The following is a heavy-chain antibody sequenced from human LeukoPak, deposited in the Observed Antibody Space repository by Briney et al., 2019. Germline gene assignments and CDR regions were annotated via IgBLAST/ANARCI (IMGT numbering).Heavy chain of an antibody. J-gene: IGHJ5*02. CDR3: ARVTHYGDYVEDGRFDP. V-gene: IGHV3-11*01. CDR2: MSNSGCTI. Sequence: KPGGSLRLSCAASGFTFSNYYMSWIRQAPGRGLEWVSYMSNSGCTIFYAHSVKGRFTISSDNAKNTLYLKMHSLRAEDTAVYYCARVTHYGDYVEDGRFDPWGQGTLVTVSS. D-gene: IGHD4-17*01. CDR1: GFTFSNYY.